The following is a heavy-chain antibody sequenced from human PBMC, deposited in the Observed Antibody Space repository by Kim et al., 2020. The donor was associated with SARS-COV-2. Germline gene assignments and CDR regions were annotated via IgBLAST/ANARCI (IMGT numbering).Heavy chain of an antibody. CDR1: GYSFTTNW. CDR2: IYPGDSHT. J-gene: IGHJ6*02. V-gene: IGHV5-51*01. D-gene: IGHD2-21*02. CDR3: AKSGGDYKFSYYYAMDA. Sequence: GESLKISCKASGYSFTTNWIGWVRQMPGKGLEWMGIIYPGDSHTLYSPSFRGQVTISADKSINTAYLQWSSLKASDTAMYYCAKSGGDYKFSYYYAMDAWSQGTSVTVSS.